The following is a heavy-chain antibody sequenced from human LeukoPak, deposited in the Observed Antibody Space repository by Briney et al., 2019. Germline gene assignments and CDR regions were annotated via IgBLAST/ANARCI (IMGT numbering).Heavy chain of an antibody. J-gene: IGHJ4*02. V-gene: IGHV4-34*01. Sequence: SETLSLTCVVYGGSFSGYYWSWIRPPPGKGLEWIGEINHSGSTNYNPSLKSRVTISLDTSKNQFSLKLSSVTAADTAVYYCARGLGGYSGQGTLVTVSS. CDR1: GGSFSGYY. CDR3: ARGLGGY. CDR2: INHSGST.